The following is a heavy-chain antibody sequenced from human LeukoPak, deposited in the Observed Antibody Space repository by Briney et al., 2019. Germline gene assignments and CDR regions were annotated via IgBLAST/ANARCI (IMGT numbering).Heavy chain of an antibody. CDR3: ARSGNCSGGSCYSIDY. CDR1: GFTFSSYS. CDR2: ISSSSSYI. Sequence: GGSLRLSCAASGFTFSSYSMNWVRQAPGKGLEWVSSISSSSSYIYYADSVKGRFTISRDNAKNSLYLQMNSLRAEDTAVYYCARSGNCSGGSCYSIDYWGQGTLVTVSS. D-gene: IGHD2-15*01. J-gene: IGHJ4*02. V-gene: IGHV3-21*01.